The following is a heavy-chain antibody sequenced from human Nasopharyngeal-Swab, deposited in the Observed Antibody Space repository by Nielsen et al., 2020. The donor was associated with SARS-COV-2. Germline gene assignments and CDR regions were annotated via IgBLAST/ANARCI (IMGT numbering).Heavy chain of an antibody. CDR2: INPSGGST. CDR3: AREDYYDSSGYPPYYYYGMDV. V-gene: IGHV1-46*01. J-gene: IGHJ6*02. D-gene: IGHD3-22*01. Sequence: WVRQAPGQGLEWTGIINPSGGSTSYAQKCQGRVTMTRDTSTSTVYMELSSLRSEDTAVYYCAREDYYDSSGYPPYYYYGMDVWGQGTTVTVSS.